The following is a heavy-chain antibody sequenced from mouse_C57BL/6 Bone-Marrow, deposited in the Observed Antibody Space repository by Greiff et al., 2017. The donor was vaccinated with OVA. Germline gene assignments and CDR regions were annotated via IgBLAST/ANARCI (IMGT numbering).Heavy chain of an antibody. CDR1: GFSLTSYG. J-gene: IGHJ3*01. CDR2: IWSGGST. Sequence: QVQLQQSGPGLVQPSQSLSITCTVSGFSLTSYGVHWVRQSPGKGLEWLGVIWSGGSTDYNAAFISRLSISKDNSKSQVFFKMNSLQADDTAIYYCASYDYDAWCAYWGQGTLVTVSA. D-gene: IGHD2-4*01. V-gene: IGHV2-2*01. CDR3: ASYDYDAWCAY.